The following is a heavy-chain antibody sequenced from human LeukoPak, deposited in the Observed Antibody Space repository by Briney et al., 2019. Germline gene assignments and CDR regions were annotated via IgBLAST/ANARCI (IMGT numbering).Heavy chain of an antibody. CDR1: GGSISSGGYY. CDR3: ARGEFNNWSYPPYYGMDV. J-gene: IGHJ6*04. V-gene: IGHV4-31*03. CDR2: IYYSGST. D-gene: IGHD1-7*01. Sequence: NPSETLSLTCTVSGGSISSGGYYWSWIRQHPGKGLEWIGYIYYSGSTYYNPSPKSRVTISVDTSKNQFSLKLSSVTAADTAVYYCARGEFNNWSYPPYYGMDVWGKGTTVTVSS.